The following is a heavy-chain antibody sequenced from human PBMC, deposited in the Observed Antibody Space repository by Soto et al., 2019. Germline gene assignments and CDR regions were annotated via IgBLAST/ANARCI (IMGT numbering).Heavy chain of an antibody. CDR3: ANDAYGTTGAPDY. J-gene: IGHJ4*02. Sequence: EVQVLESGGGFVQPGGSLRLSCAASGFTFSSYAMNWVRQAPGKGLEWVSAISGSGRSTYYADSVKGRFTISRDNSKKTVYPQMSSLRAEDTALYFCANDAYGTTGAPDYWGQGTLVTVSS. V-gene: IGHV3-23*01. D-gene: IGHD1-1*01. CDR1: GFTFSSYA. CDR2: ISGSGRST.